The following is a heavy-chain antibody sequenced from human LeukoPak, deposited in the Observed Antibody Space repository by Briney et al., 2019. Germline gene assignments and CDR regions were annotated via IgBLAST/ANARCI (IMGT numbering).Heavy chain of an antibody. V-gene: IGHV4-59*01. D-gene: IGHD5-12*01. CDR3: ARVVYSGYDFRGAMDV. Sequence: SETLSLTCTISGGSISSYYWSWIRQPPGKGLEWIGYIYYTESTNHNPSLKSRVTISVDTSKNQFSLKLSSVTAADTAVYYCARVVYSGYDFRGAMDVWGKGTTVTVSS. CDR1: GGSISSYY. J-gene: IGHJ6*03. CDR2: IYYTEST.